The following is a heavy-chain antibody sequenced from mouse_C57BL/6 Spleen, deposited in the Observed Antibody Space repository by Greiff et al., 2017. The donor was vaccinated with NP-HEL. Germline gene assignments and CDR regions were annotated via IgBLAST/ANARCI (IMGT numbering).Heavy chain of an antibody. J-gene: IGHJ1*03. CDR2: INYDGSST. V-gene: IGHV5-16*01. CDR3: ARVGVYYYGSSYWWYFDV. CDR1: GFTFSDYY. Sequence: EVKVVESEGGLVQPGSSMKLSCTASGFTFSDYYMAWVRQVPEKGLEWVANINYDGSSTYYLDSLKSRFIISRDNAKNILYLQMSSLKSEDTATYYCARVGVYYYGSSYWWYFDVWGTGTTVTVSS. D-gene: IGHD1-1*01.